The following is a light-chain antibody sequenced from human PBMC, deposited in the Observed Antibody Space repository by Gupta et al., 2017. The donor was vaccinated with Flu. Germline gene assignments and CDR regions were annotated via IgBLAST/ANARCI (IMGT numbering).Light chain of an antibody. V-gene: IGKV1-39*01. CDR3: LQTYSSSTIT. J-gene: IGKJ4*01. Sequence: SSLSASVGDRVIITCRASQSISGYLHWYQQKPGEAPKLLIYAASSLQGGVPSRFSGSGSGTDFTLTISSLQPEDFATYFCLQTYSSSTITFGGGTKVEI. CDR1: QSISGY. CDR2: AAS.